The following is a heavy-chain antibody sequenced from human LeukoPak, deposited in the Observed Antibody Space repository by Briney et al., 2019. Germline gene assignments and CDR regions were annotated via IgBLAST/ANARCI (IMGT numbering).Heavy chain of an antibody. J-gene: IGHJ6*04. CDR3: AKDLDV. V-gene: IGHV3-30*02. CDR1: GFTFRSYG. Sequence: RGSLRLSCAASGFTFRSYGPHWVRQAPRKGLEWVAFIRSDGSNEYYAHSVKGRFTISRDNSKNTLYLQMNSLRAEDTAVYYCAKDLDVWGKGTTVTVSS. CDR2: IRSDGSNE.